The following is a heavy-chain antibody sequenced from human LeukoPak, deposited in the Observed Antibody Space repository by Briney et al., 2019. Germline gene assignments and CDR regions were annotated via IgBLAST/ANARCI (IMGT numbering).Heavy chain of an antibody. CDR1: GGSFSGYY. CDR2: INYSGST. Sequence: SETLSLTCAVYGGSFSGYYWSWIRQPPGKGLEWIGYINYSGSTTYNPSLKSRVTMSRDTSKNEFSLELGSVTAADKAVYYCARGHPRLDVWGQGTTVTVSS. V-gene: IGHV4-34*01. CDR3: ARGHPRLDV. J-gene: IGHJ6*02.